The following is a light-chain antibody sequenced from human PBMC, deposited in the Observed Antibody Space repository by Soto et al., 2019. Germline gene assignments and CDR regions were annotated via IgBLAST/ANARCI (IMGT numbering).Light chain of an antibody. CDR2: EVS. J-gene: IGLJ1*01. V-gene: IGLV2-14*01. CDR1: SSDVGGYNY. CDR3: GSYSSTTTREV. Sequence: QSVLTQPASVSGSPGQSITISCTGTSSDVGGYNYVSWYQQHPGKAPKLMIYEVSNRPSGVSNRFSGSKSGNTASLTISGLQAEDEADYFCGSYSSTTTREVFGTGTKVTV.